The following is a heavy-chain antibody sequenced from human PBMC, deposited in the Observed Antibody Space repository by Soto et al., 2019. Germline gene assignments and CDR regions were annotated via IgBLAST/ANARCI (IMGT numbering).Heavy chain of an antibody. V-gene: IGHV1-18*01. CDR2: LNTYNGNT. J-gene: IGHJ4*02. D-gene: IGHD4-4*01. CDR1: GYAFNNYG. CDR3: ARAPTPTESDS. Sequence: QVHLVQSGAEVKKPGASVKVSCKASGYAFNNYGISWVRQAPGQGLEWMGWLNTYNGNTNYSQKFQGRVTMTTDTSTPTAHMDLRSLRTDDTAVYYCARAPTPTESDSWGQGTLVTVSS.